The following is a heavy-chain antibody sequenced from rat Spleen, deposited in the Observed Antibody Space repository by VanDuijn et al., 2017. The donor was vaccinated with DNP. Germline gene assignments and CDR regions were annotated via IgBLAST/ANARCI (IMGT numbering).Heavy chain of an antibody. V-gene: IGHV5-25*01. J-gene: IGHJ3*01. CDR3: TRAEGTGFPY. CDR1: GFTFSNYG. D-gene: IGHD1-11*01. Sequence: EVQLVESGGGLVQPGRSMKLSCAASGFTFSNYGMAWVRQAPKKGLEWVASISNTGDSTYYSDSVKGRFSISRDNAKSTLYLQVNSLRSEDTATYYCTRAEGTGFPYWGQGTLVSVSS. CDR2: ISNTGDST.